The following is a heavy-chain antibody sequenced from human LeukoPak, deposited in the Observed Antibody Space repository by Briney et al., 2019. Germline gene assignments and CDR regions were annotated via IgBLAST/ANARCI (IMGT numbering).Heavy chain of an antibody. CDR2: ISSSGSTI. J-gene: IGHJ4*02. Sequence: GGSLRLSCAASGFTFSSYEMNWVRQAPGKGLEWVSYISSSGSTIYYADFVKGRFTISRDNAKNSLYLQMNSLRAEDTAVYYCAKLLWFGENFDYWGQGTLVTVSS. CDR3: AKLLWFGENFDY. CDR1: GFTFSSYE. V-gene: IGHV3-48*03. D-gene: IGHD3-10*01.